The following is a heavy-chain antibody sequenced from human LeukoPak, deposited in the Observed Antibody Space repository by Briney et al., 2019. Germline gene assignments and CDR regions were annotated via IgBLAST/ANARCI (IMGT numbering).Heavy chain of an antibody. V-gene: IGHV3-11*05. D-gene: IGHD5/OR15-5a*01. Sequence: GGSLRLSCAASGFIFSDYYMSWIRQAPGKGLEWISYISSSSSYTNYVDSVKGRFTISRDNAKNSLYLQMNSLRAEDTAVYYCARAVSVSSYYFDCWGQGTLVSVSS. CDR3: ARAVSVSSYYFDC. J-gene: IGHJ4*02. CDR2: ISSSSSYT. CDR1: GFIFSDYY.